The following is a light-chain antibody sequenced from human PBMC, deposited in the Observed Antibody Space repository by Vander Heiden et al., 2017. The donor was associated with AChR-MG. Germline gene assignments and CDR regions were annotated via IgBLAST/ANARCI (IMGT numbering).Light chain of an antibody. Sequence: EIVMTQSPLSLPVNPGEQAPTSRRSSQSLLHSNGYNYLDWYLQKPGQSPQLLIYLGSNRASGVPDRFSGSGSGTDFTLKISRVEAEDVGVYYCRQALQTPYTFGQGTKLEIK. J-gene: IGKJ2*01. CDR2: LGS. CDR3: RQALQTPYT. CDR1: QSLLHSNGYNY. V-gene: IGKV2-28*01.